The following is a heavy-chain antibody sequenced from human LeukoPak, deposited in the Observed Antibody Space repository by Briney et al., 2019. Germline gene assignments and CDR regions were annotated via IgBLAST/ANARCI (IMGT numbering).Heavy chain of an antibody. Sequence: AGGSLGLSCAASGFTFSNYAMRWVRQAPGKGLEWVSTITSTGDSTYYANSVKGRFTISRDNSKNTLYLQMNSLRAEDTAVYYCAKVLRYFMDVWGQGTTVTVSS. CDR3: AKVLRYFMDV. D-gene: IGHD3-9*01. CDR2: ITSTGDST. V-gene: IGHV3-23*01. J-gene: IGHJ6*02. CDR1: GFTFSNYA.